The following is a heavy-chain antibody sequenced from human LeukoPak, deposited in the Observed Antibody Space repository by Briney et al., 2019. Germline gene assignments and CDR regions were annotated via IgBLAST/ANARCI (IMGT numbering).Heavy chain of an antibody. V-gene: IGHV4-39*07. CDR2: IYYSGST. CDR3: ARGPSSGKNDY. D-gene: IGHD3-22*01. CDR1: GGSISSSSYY. Sequence: SETLSLTCTVSGGSISSSSYYWGWIRQPPGKGLEWIGSIYYSGSTNYNPSLKSRVTISVDTSKNQFSLKLSSVTAADTAVYYCARGPSSGKNDYWGQGTLVTVSS. J-gene: IGHJ4*02.